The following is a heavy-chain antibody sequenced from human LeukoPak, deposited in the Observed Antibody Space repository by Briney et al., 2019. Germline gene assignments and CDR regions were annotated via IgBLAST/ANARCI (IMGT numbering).Heavy chain of an antibody. CDR1: GFTFSSYG. Sequence: GGSLRLSCAASGFTFSSYGMHWVRQAPGKGLEWVAVISYDGSNKYYADSVKGRFTISRDNSKNTLYLQMNSLRTEDTALYFCAKRSGAPNNFDYWGQGVLVTVSS. CDR3: AKRSGAPNNFDY. V-gene: IGHV3-30*18. J-gene: IGHJ4*02. CDR2: ISYDGSNK. D-gene: IGHD1-1*01.